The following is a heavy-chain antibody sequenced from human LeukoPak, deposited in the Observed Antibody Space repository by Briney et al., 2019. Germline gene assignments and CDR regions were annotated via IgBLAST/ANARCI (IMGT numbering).Heavy chain of an antibody. D-gene: IGHD4-17*01. Sequence: ASVKVSCKASGYTFTGYYMHWVRQGPGQGLEWMGWINPNSGGTNYAQKFQGRVTMTRDTSISTAYMELSRLRSDDTAMYYCARILTTVTTMDYWGQGTLVTVSS. CDR3: ARILTTVTTMDY. J-gene: IGHJ4*02. CDR2: INPNSGGT. CDR1: GYTFTGYY. V-gene: IGHV1-2*02.